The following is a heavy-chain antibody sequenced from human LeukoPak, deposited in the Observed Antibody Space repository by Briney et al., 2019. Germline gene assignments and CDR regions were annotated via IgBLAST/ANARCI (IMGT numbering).Heavy chain of an antibody. CDR3: ARGKRGARHFDY. Sequence: SETLSLTCAVYGGSFSGYYWSWIRQPPGKGLEWIGEINHSGSTNHNPSLKSRVTISVDTSKNQFSLKLSSVTAADTAVYYCARGKRGARHFDYWGQGTLVTVSS. V-gene: IGHV4-34*01. CDR1: GGSFSGYY. J-gene: IGHJ4*02. D-gene: IGHD1-1*01. CDR2: INHSGST.